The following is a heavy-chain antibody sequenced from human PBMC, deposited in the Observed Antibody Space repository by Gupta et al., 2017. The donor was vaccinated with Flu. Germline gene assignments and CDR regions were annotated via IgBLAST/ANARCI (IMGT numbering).Heavy chain of an antibody. CDR2: INGDGSYA. CDR1: GFTFSIYW. V-gene: IGHV3-74*01. Sequence: VQLVESGGGLVQPGGSLRLSCAVSGFTFSIYWMHWVRQAPGKGLEWVSRINGDGSYADYADSVKGRFTFSRDNAKNTLFLQMNSLRAEDSAVYYCTRGTSAAYSTPLGDYWGQGTLVTVSS. D-gene: IGHD5-12*01. J-gene: IGHJ4*02. CDR3: TRGTSAAYSTPLGDY.